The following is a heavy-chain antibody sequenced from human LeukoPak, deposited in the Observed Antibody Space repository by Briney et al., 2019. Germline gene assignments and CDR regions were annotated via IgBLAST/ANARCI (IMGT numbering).Heavy chain of an antibody. CDR2: ISSDGGST. V-gene: IGHV3-64*02. CDR1: GFSFSHVP. CDR3: ARGFSGTRS. D-gene: IGHD6-25*01. J-gene: IGHJ5*02. Sequence: GGSLRLSCAVSGFSFSHVPMHWVRQAPGKGLEYVSAISSDGGSTYYADSVKGRFTISRDNSKDTLYLQMGSLTAADTAVYYCARGFSGTRSWGQGTLVTVSS.